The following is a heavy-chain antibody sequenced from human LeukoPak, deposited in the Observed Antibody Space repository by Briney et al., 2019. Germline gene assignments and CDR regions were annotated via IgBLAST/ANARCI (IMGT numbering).Heavy chain of an antibody. CDR3: AREHKDYDGDGYYYDN. CDR2: LYVGRNT. D-gene: IGHD3-22*01. V-gene: IGHV4-4*07. Sequence: PSVTLSLTCTVSGGSISNYYWAWIRQPAGQGLEWIGRLYVGRNTDHNPSLKSRVTMSVDSSKNQFSLRLRSVTAADTAVYYCAREHKDYDGDGYYYDNWGQGTLVTVSS. J-gene: IGHJ4*02. CDR1: GGSISNYY.